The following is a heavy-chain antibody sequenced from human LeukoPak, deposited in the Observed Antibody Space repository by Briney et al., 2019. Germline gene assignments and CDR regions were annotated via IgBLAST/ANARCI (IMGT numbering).Heavy chain of an antibody. CDR1: GGSISSYY. Sequence: SETLSLTCTVSGGSISSYYWSWIRQPPGKGLEWIGYIYYSGSTNYNPSLKSRVTISVDTSKNQFSLKLSSVTAADTAVYYCARGGGYDDYFDYWGQGTLDTVSS. V-gene: IGHV4-59*08. CDR3: ARGGGYDDYFDY. J-gene: IGHJ4*02. CDR2: IYYSGST. D-gene: IGHD5-12*01.